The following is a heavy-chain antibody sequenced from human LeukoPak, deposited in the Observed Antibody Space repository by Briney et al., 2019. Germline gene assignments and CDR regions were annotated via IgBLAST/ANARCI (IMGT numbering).Heavy chain of an antibody. D-gene: IGHD3-10*01. J-gene: IGHJ6*03. V-gene: IGHV3-43D*03. Sequence: GGSLRLSCAASGFTFDDYAMHWVRQAPGKGLEWVSLISWDGGSTYYADSVKGRFTISRDNSKNSLYLQMNSLRAEDTALYYCAKDTDYYGSSYMDVWGKGTTVTVSS. CDR1: GFTFDDYA. CDR3: AKDTDYYGSSYMDV. CDR2: ISWDGGST.